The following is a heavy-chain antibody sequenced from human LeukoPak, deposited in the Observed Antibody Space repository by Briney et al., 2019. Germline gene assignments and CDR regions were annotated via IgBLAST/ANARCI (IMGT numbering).Heavy chain of an antibody. J-gene: IGHJ4*02. CDR3: AKAYYDWGTFYSGNPDY. V-gene: IGHV1-2*02. CDR2: VKPSNGDT. CDR1: GYTFTGYC. D-gene: IGHD1-26*01. Sequence: GASVKVSCKASGYTFTGYCIHWVRQAPGQGLEWLGWVKPSNGDTDYAPKFRGRVTMTRDTSITTAYMELSRLTSDDTAIYYCAKAYYDWGTFYSGNPDYWGQGTLVTVS.